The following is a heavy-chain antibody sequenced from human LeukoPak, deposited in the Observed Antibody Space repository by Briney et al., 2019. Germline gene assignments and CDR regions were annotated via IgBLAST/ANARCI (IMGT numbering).Heavy chain of an antibody. CDR1: GGSISSSSYY. J-gene: IGHJ4*02. CDR2: IYYSGST. CDR3: ARSVEVATIRPLGY. D-gene: IGHD5-24*01. V-gene: IGHV4-39*01. Sequence: SETLSLTCTVSGGSISSSSYYWGWIRQPPGKGLEWIGSIYYSGSTYYNPSLKSRVTISVDTSKNQFSLKLSSVTAADTAVYYCARSVEVATIRPLGYWGQGTLVTVSS.